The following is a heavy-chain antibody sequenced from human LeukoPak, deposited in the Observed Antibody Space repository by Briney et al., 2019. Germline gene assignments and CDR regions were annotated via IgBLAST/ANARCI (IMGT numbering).Heavy chain of an antibody. D-gene: IGHD1-26*01. CDR3: AKDYLGAVDY. CDR1: GFTFSSYG. CDR2: ISYDGSNK. Sequence: GGSLRLSCAASGFTFSSYGMHWARQAPGKGLEWVAVISYDGSNKYYADSVKGRFTISRDNSKNTLYLQMNSLRAEDTAVYYCAKDYLGAVDYWGQGTLVTVSS. J-gene: IGHJ4*02. V-gene: IGHV3-30*18.